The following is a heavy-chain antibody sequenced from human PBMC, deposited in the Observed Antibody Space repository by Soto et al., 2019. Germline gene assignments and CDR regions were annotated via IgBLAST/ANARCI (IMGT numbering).Heavy chain of an antibody. V-gene: IGHV1-3*01. J-gene: IGHJ6*02. CDR2: INAGNGNT. CDR3: AATRINIVRGVDYYYYGMDV. D-gene: IGHD3-10*01. CDR1: GYTFTSYA. Sequence: ASVKVSCKASGYTFTSYAMHWVRQAPGQRLEWMGWINAGNGNTKYSQKFQGRVTITRDTSASTAYMELSSLRSEDTAVYYCAATRINIVRGVDYYYYGMDVWGQGTTVTVSS.